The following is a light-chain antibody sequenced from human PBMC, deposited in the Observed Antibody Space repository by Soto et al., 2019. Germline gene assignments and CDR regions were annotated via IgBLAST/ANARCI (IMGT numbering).Light chain of an antibody. Sequence: EIVMTQSPATLSVSPGERXXLSCRASQSVSSNLAWYQQKPGQAPRLLIYGASTRATGIPARFSGSGSGTEFTLTISSLQSEDFAVYXCQQYNNWPPLTFGGGTKVEIK. CDR3: QQYNNWPPLT. V-gene: IGKV3-15*01. CDR1: QSVSSN. J-gene: IGKJ4*01. CDR2: GAS.